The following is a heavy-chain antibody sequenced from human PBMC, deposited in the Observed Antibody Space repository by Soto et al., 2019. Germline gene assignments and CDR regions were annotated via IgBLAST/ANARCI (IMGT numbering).Heavy chain of an antibody. Sequence: QVQLVQSGAEVKKPGSSVTVSCKASGGTFSSYAISWVRQAPGQGLEWMGRIIPFIGTANYAQKFQGRVIITADESTSTAYMELTSLRSEDTAVYYCARVVMTTVPASYYYGMDVCGQGTTVTVSS. V-gene: IGHV1-69*18. D-gene: IGHD4-4*01. CDR1: GGTFSSYA. J-gene: IGHJ6*02. CDR2: IIPFIGTA. CDR3: ARVVMTTVPASYYYGMDV.